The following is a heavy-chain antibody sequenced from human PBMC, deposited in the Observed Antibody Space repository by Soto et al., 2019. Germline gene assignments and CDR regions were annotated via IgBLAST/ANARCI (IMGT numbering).Heavy chain of an antibody. Sequence: QVQLVESGGGVVQSGGSLRLSCVASGFNLRTFGMHWVRQAPGKGLEWVAVIWYDGDNKHYADSVKGRFTISRDTSRNRLDMKMSSVRVDDTATYSCARGSCYGSTFYMAYYYHRDVWGKGTTVTVSS. J-gene: IGHJ6*03. CDR1: GFNLRTFG. V-gene: IGHV3-33*01. CDR2: IWYDGDNK. D-gene: IGHD2-2*01. CDR3: ARGSCYGSTFYMAYYYHRDV.